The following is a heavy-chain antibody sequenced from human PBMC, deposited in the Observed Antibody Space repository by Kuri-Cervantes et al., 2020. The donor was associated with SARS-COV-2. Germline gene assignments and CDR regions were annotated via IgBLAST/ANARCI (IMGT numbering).Heavy chain of an antibody. CDR1: GFTFSSHA. Sequence: GESLKISCAASGFTFSSHAMSWVRQAPGKGLEWVSAISGSGGSTYYADSVKGRFTISRDNSKNTLYLQMNSLRAEDTAVYYCAKDLGRPNWFDPWGQGTLVTVSS. V-gene: IGHV3-23*01. CDR3: AKDLGRPNWFDP. CDR2: ISGSGGST. J-gene: IGHJ5*02.